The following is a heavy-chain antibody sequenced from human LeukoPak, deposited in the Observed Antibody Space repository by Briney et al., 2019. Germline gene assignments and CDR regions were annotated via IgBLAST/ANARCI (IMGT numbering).Heavy chain of an antibody. J-gene: IGHJ4*02. Sequence: RPGGSLRLSCAASGFTFSSYGMHWVRQAPGKGLEWVAVISYDGSNKYYADSVKGRFTISRDNSKNTLYLQMNSLRAEDTAVYYCARGSAEFGDPSDYWGQGTLVTVSS. D-gene: IGHD3-3*01. CDR1: GFTFSSYG. CDR2: ISYDGSNK. CDR3: ARGSAEFGDPSDY. V-gene: IGHV3-30*03.